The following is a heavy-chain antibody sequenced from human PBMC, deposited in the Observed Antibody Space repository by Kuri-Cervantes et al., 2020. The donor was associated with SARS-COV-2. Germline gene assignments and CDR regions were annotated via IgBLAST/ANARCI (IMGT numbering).Heavy chain of an antibody. CDR3: ATAYRGYHYWYFDL. J-gene: IGHJ2*01. V-gene: IGHV1-24*01. D-gene: IGHD3-22*01. Sequence: ASVKVSCKVSGYTLTELSMHWVRQAPGKGLEWMGGFDPGDGETIYAQKFQGRVTMTEDISTDTAYMELSSLRSEDTAVYYCATAYRGYHYWYFDLWGRGTLVTVSS. CDR2: FDPGDGET. CDR1: GYTLTELS.